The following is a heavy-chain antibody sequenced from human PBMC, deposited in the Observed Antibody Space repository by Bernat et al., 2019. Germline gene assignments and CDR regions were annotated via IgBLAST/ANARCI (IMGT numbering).Heavy chain of an antibody. J-gene: IGHJ4*02. CDR3: ARQSYYDSSGYFDY. CDR1: GGSISSSSYY. Sequence: QLQLQESGPGLVKPSETLSLTCTVSGGSISSSSYYWGWIRQPPGKGLEWIGSIYYSGSTYYNPSLKSRVTISVDTSKNQFSLKLSSVTAADTAVYCCARQSYYDSSGYFDYWGQGTLVTVSS. D-gene: IGHD3-22*01. CDR2: IYYSGST. V-gene: IGHV4-39*01.